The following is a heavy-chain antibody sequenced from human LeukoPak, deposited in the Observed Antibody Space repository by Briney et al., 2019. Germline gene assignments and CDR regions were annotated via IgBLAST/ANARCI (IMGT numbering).Heavy chain of an antibody. V-gene: IGHV4-39*01. CDR2: IYYSGST. J-gene: IGHJ4*02. CDR1: GGSISSSSYY. Sequence: SETLSLTCTVSGGSISSSSYYWGWIRQPPGKGLEWIGSIYYSGSTYYNPSLKSRVTISVDTSKNQFSLKLSSVTAADTAVYYCARLRSIAARPQGYFDYWGQGTLVTVSS. CDR3: ARLRSIAARPQGYFDY. D-gene: IGHD6-6*01.